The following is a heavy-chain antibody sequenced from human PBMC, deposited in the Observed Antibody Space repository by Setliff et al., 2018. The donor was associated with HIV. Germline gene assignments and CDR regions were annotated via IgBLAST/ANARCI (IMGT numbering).Heavy chain of an antibody. Sequence: PSETLSLTCTVSGGSISSGSYYWSWIRQPAGKGLEWIGRIYTSGSTNYNPSLKSRVTISVDTSKNQFSLKLSSVTAADTAVYYCAREGGKLWFGELLYAFDIWGQGTMVTVSS. J-gene: IGHJ3*02. D-gene: IGHD3-10*01. CDR2: IYTSGST. V-gene: IGHV4-61*02. CDR1: GGSISSGSYY. CDR3: AREGGKLWFGELLYAFDI.